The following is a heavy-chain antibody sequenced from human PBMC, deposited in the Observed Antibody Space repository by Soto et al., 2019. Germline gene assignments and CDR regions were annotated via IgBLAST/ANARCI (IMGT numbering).Heavy chain of an antibody. Sequence: QVQLVESGGGLVKPGGSLRLSCAASGFTFSDYYMSWIRQAPGKGLEWVSYISSSSSYTNYADSVKGRFTISRDNAKNSLYLQMNSLRAEDTAVYYCARDQYDYYDSSGYSSIVYWGQGTLVTVSS. CDR3: ARDQYDYYDSSGYSSIVY. CDR1: GFTFSDYY. D-gene: IGHD3-22*01. V-gene: IGHV3-11*06. CDR2: ISSSSSYT. J-gene: IGHJ4*02.